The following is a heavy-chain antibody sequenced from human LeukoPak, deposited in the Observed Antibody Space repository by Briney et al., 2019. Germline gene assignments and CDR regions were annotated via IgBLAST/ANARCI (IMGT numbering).Heavy chain of an antibody. CDR1: GGSISSYY. CDR2: INHSGST. J-gene: IGHJ4*02. V-gene: IGHV4-34*01. D-gene: IGHD3-10*01. CDR3: ARGKYYYGSGRPYY. Sequence: SETLSLTCTVSGGSISSYYWSWIRQPPGKGLEWIGEINHSGSTNYNPSLKSRVTISVDTSKNQFSLKLSSVTAADTAVYYCARGKYYYGSGRPYYWGQGTLVTVSS.